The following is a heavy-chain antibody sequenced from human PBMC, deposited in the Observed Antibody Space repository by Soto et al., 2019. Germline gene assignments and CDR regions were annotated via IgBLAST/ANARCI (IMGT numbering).Heavy chain of an antibody. CDR1: GFTFSSYA. V-gene: IGHV3-30-3*01. Sequence: QVQLVESGGGVVQPGRSLRLSCAASGFTFSSYAMHWVRQAPGKGLEWVAVISYDGSNKYYADSVKGRFTISRDNSKTTLYLQMNSLRAEDTAVYYCATSRLVRTVYWGPGTLVTVSS. D-gene: IGHD6-19*01. CDR3: ATSRLVRTVY. J-gene: IGHJ4*02. CDR2: ISYDGSNK.